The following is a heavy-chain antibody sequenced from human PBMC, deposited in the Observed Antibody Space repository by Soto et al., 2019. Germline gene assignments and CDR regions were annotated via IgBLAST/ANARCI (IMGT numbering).Heavy chain of an antibody. Sequence: LGESLKISCKGSGYSFTSYWIAWVRQMPGKGLECMGIIYPGDSDTRYSPSFQGQVTISVDKSINTAYLQWSSLRASDPAIYYCARHSKLSSMTHYFGAWGQGALVPVSS. CDR3: ARHSKLSSMTHYFGA. V-gene: IGHV5-51*01. CDR2: IYPGDSDT. D-gene: IGHD1-26*01. CDR1: GYSFTSYW. J-gene: IGHJ4*02.